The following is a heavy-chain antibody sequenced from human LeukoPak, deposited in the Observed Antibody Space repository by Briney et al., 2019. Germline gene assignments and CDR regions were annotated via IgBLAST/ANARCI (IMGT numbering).Heavy chain of an antibody. CDR2: ISWNSGSI. V-gene: IGHV3-9*01. J-gene: IGHJ4*02. CDR3: ARDLTSEWELLN. D-gene: IGHD1-26*01. Sequence: PGGSLRLSCAASGFTFDDYAMHWVRQAPGKGLEWVSGISWNSGSIGYADSVKGRFTISRDNAKNSLSLQMSSLRAEDTAVYYCARDLTSEWELLNWGQGALVTVSS. CDR1: GFTFDDYA.